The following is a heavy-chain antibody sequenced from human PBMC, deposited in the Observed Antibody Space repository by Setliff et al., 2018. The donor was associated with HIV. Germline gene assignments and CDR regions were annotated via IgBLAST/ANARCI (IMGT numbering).Heavy chain of an antibody. CDR3: ARDIQAAGTGWFDP. CDR1: GGSISSYY. Sequence: SETLSLTCTVSGGSISSYYWSWIRQSPGKGLEWIGYIYYSARTNYNPSLMTRVTISVDTSKNQFSLKLSYVTAADTAVYYCARDIQAAGTGWFDPWGQGTLVTVSS. V-gene: IGHV4-59*12. J-gene: IGHJ5*02. CDR2: IYYSART. D-gene: IGHD6-13*01.